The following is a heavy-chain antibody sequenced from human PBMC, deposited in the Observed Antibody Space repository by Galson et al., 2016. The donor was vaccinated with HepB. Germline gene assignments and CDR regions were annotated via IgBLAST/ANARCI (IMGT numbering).Heavy chain of an antibody. CDR2: VYHTGRT. Sequence: SETLSLTCDVSGGSISSSHWWNWVRQPQGQGLEWIGEVYHTGRTNCNPSLKSRVTISVDKTKTQVSLRLSSVTAAATAVYYCARGYTSGWSSFGLDLWGQGTLVAVSS. CDR3: ARGYTSGWSSFGLDL. J-gene: IGHJ5*02. CDR1: GGSISSSHW. V-gene: IGHV4-4*02. D-gene: IGHD6-19*01.